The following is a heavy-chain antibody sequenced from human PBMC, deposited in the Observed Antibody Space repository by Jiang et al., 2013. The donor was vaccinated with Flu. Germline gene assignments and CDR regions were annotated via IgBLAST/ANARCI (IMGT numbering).Heavy chain of an antibody. Sequence: VRQMPGKGLEWMGIIYPGDSDTRYSPSFQGQVTISADKSISTAYLQWSSLKASDTAMYYCASLRDLEWSGGFGYWGQGTLVTVSS. CDR3: ASLRDLEWSGGFGY. J-gene: IGHJ4*02. CDR2: IYPGDSDT. V-gene: IGHV5-51*01. D-gene: IGHD3-3*01.